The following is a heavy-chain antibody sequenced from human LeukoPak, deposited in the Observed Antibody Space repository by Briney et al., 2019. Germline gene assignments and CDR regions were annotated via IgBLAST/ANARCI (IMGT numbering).Heavy chain of an antibody. V-gene: IGHV4-34*01. Sequence: SETLSLTCAVYGGSFSGYYWSWIRQPPGKGLEWIGEINHSGSTNYNPSLKSRVTISVDTSKNQFSLKLSSVTAADTAVYYCARDRSTMIVVGNWFDPWGQGTLVTVSS. D-gene: IGHD3-22*01. CDR1: GGSFSGYY. J-gene: IGHJ5*02. CDR2: INHSGST. CDR3: ARDRSTMIVVGNWFDP.